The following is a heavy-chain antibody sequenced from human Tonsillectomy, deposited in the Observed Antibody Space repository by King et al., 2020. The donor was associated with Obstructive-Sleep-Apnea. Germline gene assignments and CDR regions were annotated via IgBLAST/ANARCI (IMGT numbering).Heavy chain of an antibody. D-gene: IGHD2-2*01. Sequence: QLQESGPGLVKPSETLSLTCTVSGGSISSSSYYWGWIRQPPGKGLEWIGSIDYSGSTYYNPSLKIRVTIVVDTSKNQVSLKLSSVTAADTAVYYCATLAVVVRKGYFDYWGQGTLVTVSS. CDR1: GGSISSSSYY. CDR3: ATLAVVVRKGYFDY. CDR2: IDYSGST. J-gene: IGHJ4*02. V-gene: IGHV4-39*01.